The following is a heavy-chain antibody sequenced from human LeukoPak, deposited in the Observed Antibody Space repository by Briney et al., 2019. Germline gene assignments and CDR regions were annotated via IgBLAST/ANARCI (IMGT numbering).Heavy chain of an antibody. Sequence: GGSLRLSCAASGFTFSSYSMNWVRQAPGKGLEWVSSISSSSYIYYADSVKGRFTISRDNAKNSLYLQMNSLRAEDTAVYYCARDSMDGDYAADYWGQGTLVTVSS. CDR1: GFTFSSYS. CDR2: ISSSSYI. CDR3: ARDSMDGDYAADY. J-gene: IGHJ4*02. V-gene: IGHV3-21*01. D-gene: IGHD4-17*01.